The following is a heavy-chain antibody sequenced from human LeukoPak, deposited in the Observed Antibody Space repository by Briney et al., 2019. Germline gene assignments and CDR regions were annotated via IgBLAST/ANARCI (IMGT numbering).Heavy chain of an antibody. Sequence: GGSLRLSCAASGFTFSSYWMSWVRQAPGKGLEWVANIKQDGSEKYYVDSVKGRFTISRDNAKNSLYLQMNSLRAEDTAVYYCARLGYSYGGAYVGYWGQGTLVTVSS. V-gene: IGHV3-7*01. J-gene: IGHJ4*02. CDR3: ARLGYSYGGAYVGY. CDR2: IKQDGSEK. CDR1: GFTFSSYW. D-gene: IGHD5-18*01.